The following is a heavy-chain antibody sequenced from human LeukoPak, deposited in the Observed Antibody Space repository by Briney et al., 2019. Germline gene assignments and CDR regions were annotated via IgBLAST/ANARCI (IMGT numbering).Heavy chain of an antibody. D-gene: IGHD5-18*01. CDR1: GFTFSSYA. J-gene: IGHJ4*02. V-gene: IGHV3-9*01. Sequence: GGSLRLSCAASGFTFSSYAMSWVRQAPGKGLEWVSGISWNSGSIGYADSVKGRFTISRDNAKNSLYLQMNSLRAEDTALYYCAKDNGFGIQLWSLDYWGQGTLVTVSS. CDR3: AKDNGFGIQLWSLDY. CDR2: ISWNSGSI.